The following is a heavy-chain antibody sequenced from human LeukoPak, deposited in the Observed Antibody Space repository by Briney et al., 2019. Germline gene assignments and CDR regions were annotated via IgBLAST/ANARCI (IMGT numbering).Heavy chain of an antibody. CDR3: ALVDRYYYDSSGYNWFDP. J-gene: IGHJ5*02. V-gene: IGHV1-69*13. CDR2: IIPIFGTA. D-gene: IGHD3-22*01. Sequence: ASVKVSCTASGGTFSSYAISWVRQAPGQGLEWMGGIIPIFGTANYAQKFQGRVTITADESTSTAYMELSSLRSEDTAVYYCALVDRYYYDSSGYNWFDPWGQGTLVTVSS. CDR1: GGTFSSYA.